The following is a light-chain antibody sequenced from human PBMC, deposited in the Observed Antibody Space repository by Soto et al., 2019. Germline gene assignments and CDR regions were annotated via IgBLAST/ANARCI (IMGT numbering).Light chain of an antibody. CDR3: QHYHNLWT. Sequence: DIVMTQSPATLPVSPGERATLSCRASQSVSSNLAWYQQKPGQAPRFLIYGASTRATGIPARFSGSGSGTAFTLTISSLQSEDFALYECQHYHNLWTFGRGTKVDXK. J-gene: IGKJ1*01. V-gene: IGKV3-15*01. CDR1: QSVSSN. CDR2: GAS.